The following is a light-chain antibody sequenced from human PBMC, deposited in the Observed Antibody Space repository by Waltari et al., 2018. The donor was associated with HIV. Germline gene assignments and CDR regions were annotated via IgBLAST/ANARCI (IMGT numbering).Light chain of an antibody. CDR1: SGSIASNY. Sequence: NFMLTQPHSVSDSPGKTVTISCTGSSGSIASNYVQWYQQRPGSAPTTVIYEDRQRPSGVPYRFSGSIDSSSNSAYLTISGLKTEDEADYYCQSYDTSSHVVFGGGTKLTVL. CDR2: EDR. J-gene: IGLJ2*01. CDR3: QSYDTSSHVV. V-gene: IGLV6-57*02.